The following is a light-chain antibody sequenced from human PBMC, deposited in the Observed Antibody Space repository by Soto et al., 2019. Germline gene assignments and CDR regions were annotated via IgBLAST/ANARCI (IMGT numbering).Light chain of an antibody. CDR2: DND. CDR1: SSNIRNNY. CDR3: ATWDRSLSVGV. J-gene: IGLJ2*01. V-gene: IGLV1-51*01. Sequence: QAVVTQPPSVSAAPGQKVTISCSGSSSNIRNNYVFWYQQLPGTAPKLLIYDNDKRPSGIPDRFSGSKSGTSATLGITGLQTGDEADYYCATWDRSLSVGVFGGGTKLTVL.